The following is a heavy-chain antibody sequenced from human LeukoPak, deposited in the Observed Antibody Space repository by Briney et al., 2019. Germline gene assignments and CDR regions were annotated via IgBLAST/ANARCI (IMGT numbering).Heavy chain of an antibody. Sequence: GGYLRLSCGASGFTFSSYGMHWVRQAPGKGLEWVANMKQDGSQKYYVDSVKGRFTISRDNVQNSLYLQMNSLRAEDTAVYYCARGDYFASGSYSDYWGQGILVTVSS. V-gene: IGHV3-7*01. D-gene: IGHD3-10*01. J-gene: IGHJ4*02. CDR1: GFTFSSYG. CDR3: ARGDYFASGSYSDY. CDR2: MKQDGSQK.